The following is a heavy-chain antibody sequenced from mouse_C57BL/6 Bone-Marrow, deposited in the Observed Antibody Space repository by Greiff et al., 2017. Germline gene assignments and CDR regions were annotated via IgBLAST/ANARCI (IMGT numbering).Heavy chain of an antibody. D-gene: IGHD2-12*01. CDR1: GYTFTSYW. CDR2: IDPSVSYT. Sequence: QVQLQQPGAELVRPGTSVKLSCKASGYTFTSYWMHWVKQRPGQGLEWIGVIDPSVSYTNYNQKFKGKATLTVDTSSSTAYMQLSSLTSEDSAVYYCARWGYSFYAMDYWGQGTSVTVSS. CDR3: ARWGYSFYAMDY. J-gene: IGHJ4*01. V-gene: IGHV1-59*01.